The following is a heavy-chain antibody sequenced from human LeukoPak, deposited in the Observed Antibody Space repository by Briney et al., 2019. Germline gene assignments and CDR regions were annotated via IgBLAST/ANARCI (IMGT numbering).Heavy chain of an antibody. CDR3: MRHEEEDGYNAKPFDF. J-gene: IGHJ4*02. Sequence: SXTLSLTCTVSGGSISNSNYYWGWVRQPQGKGLEWIGTIYYSGNTYYNPSLKSRVNISVDTTKNQFSLRLSSVTAADTAVYFCMRHEEEDGYNAKPFDFWGQGTLVTVSS. CDR1: GGSISNSNYY. D-gene: IGHD5-24*01. CDR2: IYYSGNT. V-gene: IGHV4-39*01.